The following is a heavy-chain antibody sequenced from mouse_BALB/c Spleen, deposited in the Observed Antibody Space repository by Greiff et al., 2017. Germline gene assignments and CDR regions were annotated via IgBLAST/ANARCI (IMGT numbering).Heavy chain of an antibody. CDR3: ARVYYDCDSFAY. Sequence: EVHLVESGGGLVKPGGSLKLSCAASGFTFSDYYMYWVRQTPEKRLEWVATISDGGSYTYYPDSVKGRFTISRDNAKNNLYLQMSSLKSADTAMYYCARVYYDCDSFAYWGQGTLVTVSA. J-gene: IGHJ3*01. D-gene: IGHD2-4*01. V-gene: IGHV5-4*02. CDR1: GFTFSDYY. CDR2: ISDGGSYT.